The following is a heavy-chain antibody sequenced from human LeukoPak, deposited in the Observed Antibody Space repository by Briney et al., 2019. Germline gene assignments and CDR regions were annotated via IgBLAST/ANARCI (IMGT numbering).Heavy chain of an antibody. Sequence: GGSLRLSCAASGFTFSSYWRSWVRQAPGKGLEWLANIKQDGSDKYYVDSVKGGFTIYRDNAKTSLYLQINRLRAEDTAVYYCARKTVVGSYFVYWGQGTPVTVSS. CDR1: GFTFSSYW. D-gene: IGHD4-23*01. V-gene: IGHV3-7*03. CDR2: IKQDGSDK. J-gene: IGHJ4*02. CDR3: ARKTVVGSYFVY.